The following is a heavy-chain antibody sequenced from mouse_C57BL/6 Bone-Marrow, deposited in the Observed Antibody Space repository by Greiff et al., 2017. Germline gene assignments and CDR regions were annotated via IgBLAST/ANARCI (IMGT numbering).Heavy chain of an antibody. V-gene: IGHV5-4*03. CDR3: ASGPYAMDY. CDR1: GFTFSSYA. J-gene: IGHJ4*01. Sequence: EVMLVESGGGLVKPGGSLKLSCAASGFTFSSYAMSWVRQTPEKRLEWVATISDGGSYTYYPDNVQGRFTISRDNAKNNLYLQMSHLKSEDTAMYYCASGPYAMDYWGQGTSVTVSS. CDR2: ISDGGSYT.